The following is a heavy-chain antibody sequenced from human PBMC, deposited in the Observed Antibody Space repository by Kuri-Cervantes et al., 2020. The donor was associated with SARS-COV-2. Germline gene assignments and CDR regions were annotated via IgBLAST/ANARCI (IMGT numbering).Heavy chain of an antibody. Sequence: ETLSLTCAGSGFMFSGFAMNWVRQAPGKGLVWVSRINPDGSYTNNADSVKGRFTLSRDNAKNMLFLQMNSLRAEDTAVYYCVRDGDHWNFDYWGQGTLVTVSS. CDR1: GFMFSGFA. CDR2: INPDGSYT. V-gene: IGHV3-74*01. D-gene: IGHD1-1*01. CDR3: VRDGDHWNFDY. J-gene: IGHJ4*02.